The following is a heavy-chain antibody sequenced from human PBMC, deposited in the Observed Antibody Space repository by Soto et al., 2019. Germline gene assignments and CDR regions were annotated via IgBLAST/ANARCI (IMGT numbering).Heavy chain of an antibody. Sequence: GASVKVSCKASGYTFNFYGITWVRQAPGQGLEWMGWISGFNGNTNYAADLQGRVTMTTDTSTSTAYMELRGLRSDDTAVYYCARIGVSSGHESPDFDSWGRGILVTVSS. V-gene: IGHV1-18*01. D-gene: IGHD3-16*01. J-gene: IGHJ4*02. CDR3: ARIGVSSGHESPDFDS. CDR1: GYTFNFYG. CDR2: ISGFNGNT.